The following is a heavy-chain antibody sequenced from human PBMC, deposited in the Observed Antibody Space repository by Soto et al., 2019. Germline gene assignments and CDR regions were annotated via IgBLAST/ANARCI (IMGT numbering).Heavy chain of an antibody. CDR2: IYYSGST. Sequence: SETLSLTCTVSGGSISSYYWSWIRQPPGKGLEWIGYIYYSGSTNYNPSLKSRVTISVDTSKNQFSLKLSSVTAADTAVYYCARVELKPYNWFDPWGQETLVTVSS. J-gene: IGHJ5*02. D-gene: IGHD3-10*01. V-gene: IGHV4-59*01. CDR3: ARVELKPYNWFDP. CDR1: GGSISSYY.